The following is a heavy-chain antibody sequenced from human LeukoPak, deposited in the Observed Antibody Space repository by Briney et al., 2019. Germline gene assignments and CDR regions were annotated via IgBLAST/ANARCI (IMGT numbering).Heavy chain of an antibody. J-gene: IGHJ4*02. D-gene: IGHD4-17*01. CDR2: ISAYNGNT. CDR1: GYTFTSYV. CDR3: AREGPLTVTTLFDY. Sequence: ASVKVSCKASGYTFTSYVISWVRQAPGQGLEWMGWISAYNGNTNYAQKLQGRVTMTTDTSTSTAYMELRSLRSDDTAVYYCAREGPLTVTTLFDYWGQGTLVTVSS. V-gene: IGHV1-18*01.